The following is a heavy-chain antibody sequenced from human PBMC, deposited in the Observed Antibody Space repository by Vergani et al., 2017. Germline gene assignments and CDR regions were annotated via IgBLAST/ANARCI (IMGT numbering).Heavy chain of an antibody. Sequence: EVQLVESGGGLVQPGRSLRLSCTASGFTFGDYAMSWFRQAPGKGLEWVGFIRSKAYGGTTEYAASVKGRFTISRDDSKSIAYLQMNSLKTEDTAVYYCTREDPYYDYWSGYFVYYYYMDVWGKGTTVTVSS. V-gene: IGHV3-49*03. CDR3: TREDPYYDYWSGYFVYYYYMDV. J-gene: IGHJ6*03. CDR2: IRSKAYGGTT. CDR1: GFTFGDYA. D-gene: IGHD3-3*01.